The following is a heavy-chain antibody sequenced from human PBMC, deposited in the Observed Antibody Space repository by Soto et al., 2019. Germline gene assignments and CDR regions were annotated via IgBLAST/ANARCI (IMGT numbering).Heavy chain of an antibody. CDR2: IIPIFGTA. J-gene: IGHJ5*02. D-gene: IGHD6-6*01. CDR1: GGTFSSYA. CDR3: ARRSSSSSNVPFGWFDP. Sequence: SVKVSCKASGGTFSSYAISWVRQAPGQGLEWMGGIIPIFGTANYAQKFQGRVTITADKSTSTAYMELSSLRSEDTAVYYCARRSSSSSNVPFGWFDPWGQGPLVTVSS. V-gene: IGHV1-69*06.